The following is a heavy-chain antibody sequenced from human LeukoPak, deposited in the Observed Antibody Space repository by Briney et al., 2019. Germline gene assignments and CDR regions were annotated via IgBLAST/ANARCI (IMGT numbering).Heavy chain of an antibody. V-gene: IGHV4-59*01. D-gene: IGHD6-19*01. Sequence: SETLSLTCTVSGGSISSYYWSWIRQPPGKGLEWIGYIYYSGSTNYNPSLKSRVTISVDTSKNQFSLKLCSVTAADTAVYYCARDRGSGWFYYDYWGQGTLVTVSS. CDR1: GGSISSYY. CDR2: IYYSGST. J-gene: IGHJ4*02. CDR3: ARDRGSGWFYYDY.